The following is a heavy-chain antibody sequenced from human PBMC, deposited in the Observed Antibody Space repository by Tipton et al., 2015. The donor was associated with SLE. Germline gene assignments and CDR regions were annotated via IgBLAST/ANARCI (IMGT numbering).Heavy chain of an antibody. J-gene: IGHJ3*02. CDR1: GGSISSYY. Sequence: TLSLTCTVSGGSISSYYWTWIRQPPGKGLEWIGYIYYSGSTNYNPSLKSRVTISVDTSKNQFSLKLSSVTAADTALYYCARVLLVDLGNDAFDIWGQGTMVTVSS. CDR3: ARVLLVDLGNDAFDI. CDR2: IYYSGST. V-gene: IGHV4-59*01. D-gene: IGHD2-15*01.